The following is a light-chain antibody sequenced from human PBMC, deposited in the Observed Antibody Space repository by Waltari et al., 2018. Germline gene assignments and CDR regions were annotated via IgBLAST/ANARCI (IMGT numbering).Light chain of an antibody. CDR2: AAS. Sequence: EIVLTQSPATLSLSRGERATLSCRASQSISSDLAWYQQRPGKAPRLLIYAASTMAIGIPARFSGSGSGTDFTLTISSLEPEDFAVYYCQQRSDWPLAFGGGTKVDI. CDR1: QSISSD. CDR3: QQRSDWPLA. J-gene: IGKJ4*01. V-gene: IGKV3-11*01.